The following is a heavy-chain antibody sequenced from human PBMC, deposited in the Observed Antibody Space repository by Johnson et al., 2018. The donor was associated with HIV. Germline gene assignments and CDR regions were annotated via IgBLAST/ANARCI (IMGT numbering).Heavy chain of an antibody. D-gene: IGHD1-14*01. Sequence: VQLVESGGGVVQPGRSLRLYCAASGFTFSSYGMHWVRQAPGKGLEWVGRIKTNTDGGTTDYAAPVKGRFTISRDDSKNTLYMQMNSLKTEDTAVYYCTTDYHVVFGAFDIWGQGTMVTVSS. CDR2: IKTNTDGGTT. CDR1: GFTFSSYG. CDR3: TTDYHVVFGAFDI. V-gene: IGHV3-15*01. J-gene: IGHJ3*02.